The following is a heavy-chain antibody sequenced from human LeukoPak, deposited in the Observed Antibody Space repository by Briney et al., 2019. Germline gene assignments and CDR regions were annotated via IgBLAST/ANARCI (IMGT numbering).Heavy chain of an antibody. Sequence: PSETLSLTCTVSGASISSSSYYWGWIRQPPGKGLEWIGSIYYSGSTYYNPSLKSRVTISVDTSKNQFSLKLSSVTAADTAVYYCARDQYYYYNWFDPWGQGTLVTVSS. J-gene: IGHJ5*02. CDR3: ARDQYYYYNWFDP. CDR2: IYYSGST. V-gene: IGHV4-39*07. CDR1: GASISSSSYY. D-gene: IGHD3-10*01.